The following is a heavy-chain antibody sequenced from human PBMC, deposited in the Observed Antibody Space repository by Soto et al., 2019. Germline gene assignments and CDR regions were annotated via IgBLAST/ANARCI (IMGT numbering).Heavy chain of an antibody. CDR1: GGSISSGGYY. CDR2: IYYSGST. D-gene: IGHD3-3*01. Sequence: SETLSLTCTVSGGSISSGGYYWSWIRQHPGKGLEWIGYIYYSGSTYYNPSLKSRVTISVDTSKNQFSLKLSSVTAADTAVYYCARGVTIFGVVIISGYTDVWGKGTTVTVSS. V-gene: IGHV4-31*03. CDR3: ARGVTIFGVVIISGYTDV. J-gene: IGHJ6*03.